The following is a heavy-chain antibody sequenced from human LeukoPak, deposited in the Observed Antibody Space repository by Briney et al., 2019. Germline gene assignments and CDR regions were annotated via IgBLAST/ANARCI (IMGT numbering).Heavy chain of an antibody. CDR2: IRSKAYGGTT. CDR3: TRDIVVVPAAIYYYYYYGMDV. D-gene: IGHD2-2*01. Sequence: GGSLRLSCTASGFTFGDYAISWVRQAPGKGLEWVGFIRSKAYGGTTEYAASVKGRFTISRDDSKSIAYLQMNSLKTEDTAVYYCTRDIVVVPAAIYYYYYYGMDVWGKGTTVTVSS. V-gene: IGHV3-49*04. CDR1: GFTFGDYA. J-gene: IGHJ6*04.